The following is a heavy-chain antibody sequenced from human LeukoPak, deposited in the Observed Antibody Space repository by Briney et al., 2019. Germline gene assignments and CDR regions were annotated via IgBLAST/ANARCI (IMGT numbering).Heavy chain of an antibody. J-gene: IGHJ6*03. CDR1: TFTFSSYS. CDR2: ISSTSSYI. V-gene: IGHV3-21*01. CDR3: ARANSKSYMDV. Sequence: PGGSLRLSCAASTFTFSSYSMNWVRQAPGKGLEWVSSISSTSSYIYYADSVKGRFTISRDNARNSLYLQMNSLRAEDTALYYCARANSKSYMDVWGKGTTVTVSS.